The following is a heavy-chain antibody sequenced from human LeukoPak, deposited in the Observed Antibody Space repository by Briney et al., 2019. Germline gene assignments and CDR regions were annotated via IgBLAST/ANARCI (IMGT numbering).Heavy chain of an antibody. Sequence: SVKVSCKASGGTFSSYAISWVRQAPGQGLEWMGRIIPILGIANYAQKFQGRVTITADKSTSTAYMELSGLRSEDTAVYYCARVLWFGELLSGAFYYGMDVWGQGTTVTVSS. D-gene: IGHD3-10*01. CDR3: ARVLWFGELLSGAFYYGMDV. CDR2: IIPILGIA. J-gene: IGHJ6*02. V-gene: IGHV1-69*04. CDR1: GGTFSSYA.